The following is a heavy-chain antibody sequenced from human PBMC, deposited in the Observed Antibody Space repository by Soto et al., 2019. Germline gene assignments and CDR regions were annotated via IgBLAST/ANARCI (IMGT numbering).Heavy chain of an antibody. Sequence: EVQLVESGGGLVQPGGSLRLSCAASGFTFSSYAMHWVRQAPGKGLEYVSAISSNGGSTYYANSVKGRFTISRDNSKNTLYLQMGSLRAEDMAVYYCAVTLLSPIAVAGFDYWGQGTLVTVSS. J-gene: IGHJ4*02. V-gene: IGHV3-64*01. CDR1: GFTFSSYA. CDR3: AVTLLSPIAVAGFDY. D-gene: IGHD6-19*01. CDR2: ISSNGGST.